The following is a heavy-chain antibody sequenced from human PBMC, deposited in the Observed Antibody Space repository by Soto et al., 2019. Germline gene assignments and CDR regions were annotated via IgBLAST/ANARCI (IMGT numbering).Heavy chain of an antibody. CDR2: INTYNGNT. CDR3: AMVDVYVTPSPQDV. Sequence: QVQLVQSGAEVKNPGASVKVSCKASGYTFTRYGIGWARQAPGQGLEWKGWINTYNGNTNYAQNAQGRVTLTTDTSTSTAYMELRSLRSNDTAIYYCAMVDVYVTPSPQDVWGQGTTVIVSS. CDR1: GYTFTRYG. V-gene: IGHV1-18*01. D-gene: IGHD3-16*01. J-gene: IGHJ6*02.